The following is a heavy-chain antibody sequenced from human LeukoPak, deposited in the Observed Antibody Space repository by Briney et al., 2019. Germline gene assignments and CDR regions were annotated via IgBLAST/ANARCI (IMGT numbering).Heavy chain of an antibody. CDR1: GFIFIDYG. D-gene: IGHD1-26*01. J-gene: IGHJ4*02. Sequence: PGGSLRLSCAASGFIFIDYGKHWVRQAPGKGLEWLTFIRYDGSDKYYADSVKGRFTISRDNSKNTLYLQMNSLTSEDTAVYYCAKEGTASELSDLDHWGQGILVTVSS. CDR3: AKEGTASELSDLDH. CDR2: IRYDGSDK. V-gene: IGHV3-30*02.